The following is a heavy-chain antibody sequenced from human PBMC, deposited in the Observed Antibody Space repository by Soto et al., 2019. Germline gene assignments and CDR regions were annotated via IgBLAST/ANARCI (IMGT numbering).Heavy chain of an antibody. J-gene: IGHJ6*02. CDR3: ARDHTDLYYYYGMDV. D-gene: IGHD4-17*01. V-gene: IGHV4-34*01. CDR2: INHSGST. Sequence: SETLSLTCAVYGGSFSGYYWSWIRQPPGKGLEWIGEINHSGSTNYNPSLKSRVTISVDTSKNQFSLKLSSVTAADTAVYYCARDHTDLYYYYGMDVWGQGTTVTVSS. CDR1: GGSFSGYY.